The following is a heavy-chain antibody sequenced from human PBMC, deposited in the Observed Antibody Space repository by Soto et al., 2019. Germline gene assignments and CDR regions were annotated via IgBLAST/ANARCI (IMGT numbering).Heavy chain of an antibody. CDR3: AKSWKGSNYYYYYGMNV. D-gene: IGHD2-2*01. CDR1: GFTFSSYA. CDR2: ISGSGGST. J-gene: IGHJ6*02. Sequence: GGSLRLSCAASGFTFSSYAMSWVRQAPGKGLEWVSAISGSGGSTYYADSVKGRFTISRDNSKNTLYLQMNSLRAEDTAVYYCAKSWKGSNYYYYYGMNVWGQGTTVTVSS. V-gene: IGHV3-23*01.